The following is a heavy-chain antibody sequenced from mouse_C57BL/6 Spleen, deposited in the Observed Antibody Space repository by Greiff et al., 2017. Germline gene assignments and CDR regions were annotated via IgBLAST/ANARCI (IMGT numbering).Heavy chain of an antibody. CDR2: IRNKANNHAT. V-gene: IGHV6-6*01. CDR1: GFTFSDAW. Sequence: EVKVEESGGGLVQPGGSMKLSCAASGFTFSDAWMDWVRQSPEKGLEWVAEIRNKANNHATYYAESVKGRFTISRDDSKSSVYLQMNSLRAEDTGIYYCTRRKFPYYYAMDYWGQGTSVTVSS. J-gene: IGHJ4*01. CDR3: TRRKFPYYYAMDY.